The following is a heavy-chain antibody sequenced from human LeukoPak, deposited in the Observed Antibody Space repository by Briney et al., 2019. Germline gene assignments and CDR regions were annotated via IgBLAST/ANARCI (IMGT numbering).Heavy chain of an antibody. CDR3: ARDPDYYDSSGSSAAAT. CDR2: ISSSSSYI. V-gene: IGHV3-21*01. D-gene: IGHD3-22*01. CDR1: GFTFSSYS. Sequence: PGGSLRLSCAASGFTFSSYSMNWVRQAPGKGLEWVSSISSSSSYIYYADSVKGRFTISRDNAKNSLYLQMNSLRAEDTAVYYCARDPDYYDSSGSSAAATWGQGTLVTVSS. J-gene: IGHJ5*02.